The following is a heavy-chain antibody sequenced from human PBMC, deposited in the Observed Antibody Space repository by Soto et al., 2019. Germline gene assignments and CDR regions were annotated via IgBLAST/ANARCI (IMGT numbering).Heavy chain of an antibody. CDR3: ATSIRIYKWNYDAFDI. CDR2: FDPEDGET. V-gene: IGHV1-24*01. Sequence: ASVKVSCKVSGYTLTELSMHWVRQAPGKGLEWMGGFDPEDGETIYAQKFQGRVTMTEDTSTDTAYMELSSLRSEDTAVYYCATSIRIYKWNYDAFDIWGQWIMLPVSS. J-gene: IGHJ3*02. CDR1: GYTLTELS. D-gene: IGHD1-7*01.